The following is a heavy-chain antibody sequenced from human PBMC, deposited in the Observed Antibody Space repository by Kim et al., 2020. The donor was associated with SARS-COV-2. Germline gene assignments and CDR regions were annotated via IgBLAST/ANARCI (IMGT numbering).Heavy chain of an antibody. Sequence: GGSLRLSCAASGFTFSSYSMNWVRQAPGKGLEWVASISCSSRYIYYADSVKGRFTSARDKAKNSLYLQMNSLRAEDTAVYYCARDSSWSGSDRHEDDFDIWGPGTMVTVSS. D-gene: IGHD3-3*01. CDR2: ISCSSRYI. CDR3: ARDSSWSGSDRHEDDFDI. CDR1: GFTFSSYS. V-gene: IGHV3-21*01. J-gene: IGHJ3*02.